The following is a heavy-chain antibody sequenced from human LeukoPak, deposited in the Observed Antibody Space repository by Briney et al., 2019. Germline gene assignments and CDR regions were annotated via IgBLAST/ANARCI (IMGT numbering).Heavy chain of an antibody. D-gene: IGHD3-10*01. CDR3: AKCLYGSGSFSGHKNNWFDP. J-gene: IGHJ5*02. V-gene: IGHV3-30*02. Sequence: GGSLRLSCAASGFTFSSYGMHWVRQAPGKGLEWVAFIRYDGSNKYYADSVKGRFTISRDNSKNTLYLQMNSLRAEDTAVYYCAKCLYGSGSFSGHKNNWFDPWGQGTLVTVSS. CDR1: GFTFSSYG. CDR2: IRYDGSNK.